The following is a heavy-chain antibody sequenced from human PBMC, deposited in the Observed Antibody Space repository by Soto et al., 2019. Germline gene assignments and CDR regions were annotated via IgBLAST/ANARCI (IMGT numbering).Heavy chain of an antibody. J-gene: IGHJ3*02. Sequence: GGSLRLSCAASGFTVSSNYMSWVRQAPGKGLEWVSVIYSGGSTYYADSVKGRFTISRDNSKNTLYLQMNSLRAEDTAVYYCARVVRSTYDAFEIWGQGTMVTVSS. CDR1: GFTVSSNY. D-gene: IGHD2-2*01. CDR2: IYSGGST. CDR3: ARVVRSTYDAFEI. V-gene: IGHV3-66*02.